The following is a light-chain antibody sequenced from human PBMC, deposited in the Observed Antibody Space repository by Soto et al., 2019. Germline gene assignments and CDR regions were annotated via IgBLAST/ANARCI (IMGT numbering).Light chain of an antibody. V-gene: IGLV2-14*01. J-gene: IGLJ1*01. CDR2: DVS. CDR3: TSYTSSNTYV. CDR1: SSDVGGYNY. Sequence: QSALTQPASVSGSPGQSITISCTGTSSDVGGYNYVSWYQQHLGKAPKLMIYDVSNRPSGISNRFSGSKSGITASLTISGLLPEDEADYYCTSYTSSNTYVFGTGTKLTVL.